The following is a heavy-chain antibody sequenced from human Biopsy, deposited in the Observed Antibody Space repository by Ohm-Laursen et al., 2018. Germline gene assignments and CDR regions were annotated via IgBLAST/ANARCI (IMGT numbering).Heavy chain of an antibody. Sequence: SVTLSLTCNVSGGDINNYYWSWIRQPAGQGREWIGLIYPGGSTNYNPSLKSRVTMSVNPSKKQLSLRLRSVTAADTAMYYCASVVLGPTNDAFDLWGQGTMVVVSS. CDR1: GGDINNYY. CDR2: IYPGGST. J-gene: IGHJ3*01. D-gene: IGHD3-22*01. V-gene: IGHV4-4*07. CDR3: ASVVLGPTNDAFDL.